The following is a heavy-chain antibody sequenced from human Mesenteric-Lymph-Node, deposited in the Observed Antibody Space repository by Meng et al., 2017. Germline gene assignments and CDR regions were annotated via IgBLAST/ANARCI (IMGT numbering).Heavy chain of an antibody. Sequence: GGSLRLSCAASGFTFSGYWMTWVRQAPGKGLEWVANINPDGRENYYVDSVKGRFTISRDNAKSSLYLQMNSLRAEDSAVYYCARPQYNYGRDPFEHWGQGTLVTVSS. CDR3: ARPQYNYGRDPFEH. CDR2: INPDGREN. J-gene: IGHJ4*02. CDR1: GFTFSGYW. V-gene: IGHV3-7*03. D-gene: IGHD5-18*01.